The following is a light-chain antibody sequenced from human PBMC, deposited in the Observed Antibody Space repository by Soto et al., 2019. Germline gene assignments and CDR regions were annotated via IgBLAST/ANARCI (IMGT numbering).Light chain of an antibody. CDR3: QQYNNRPPWT. CDR1: QSVSSN. V-gene: IGKV3-15*01. Sequence: EIVMTQSPATLSVSPGERATLSCRASQSVSSNLAWYQQKPGQAPRLLIYGASTRDTGIPARFSGSGSGTEFTLTISSLQSEDFAVYYCQQYNNRPPWTFGQGTKVEFK. J-gene: IGKJ1*01. CDR2: GAS.